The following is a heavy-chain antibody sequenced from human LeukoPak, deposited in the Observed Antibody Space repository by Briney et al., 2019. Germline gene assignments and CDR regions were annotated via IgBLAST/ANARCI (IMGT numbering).Heavy chain of an antibody. J-gene: IGHJ4*01. CDR1: GDSISSTSYY. Sequence: TASETLSLTCTVSGDSISSTSYYWDWTRQPPVKGLEWIGSIYNSGTTYYNPSLNSQVTISVDTSKNQFSLKVSSVTAPDTAVYYFASRVYGLGSFNYWGQRTLVTVSS. V-gene: IGHV4-39*01. CDR2: IYNSGTT. D-gene: IGHD3-10*01. CDR3: ASRVYGLGSFNY.